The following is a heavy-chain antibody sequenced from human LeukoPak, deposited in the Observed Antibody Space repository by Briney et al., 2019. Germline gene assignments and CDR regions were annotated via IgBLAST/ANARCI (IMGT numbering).Heavy chain of an antibody. CDR3: TRVKLTRVRGVIITGHYYYYMDV. J-gene: IGHJ6*03. CDR2: IRSKAYGGTT. CDR1: GFTFGDYA. Sequence: GGSLRLSCTASGFTFGDYAMSWVRQAPGKGLEWVGFIRSKAYGGTTEYAASVKGRFTISRDDSKSIAYLQMNSLKTEDTAVYYCTRVKLTRVRGVIITGHYYYYMDVWGKGTTVTISS. D-gene: IGHD3-10*02. V-gene: IGHV3-49*04.